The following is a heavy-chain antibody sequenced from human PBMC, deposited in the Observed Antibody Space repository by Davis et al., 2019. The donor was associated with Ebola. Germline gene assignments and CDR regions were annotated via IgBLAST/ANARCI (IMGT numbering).Heavy chain of an antibody. CDR1: GYRFTSYY. Sequence: ASVKVSCKASGYRFTSYYMHWVRQAPGQGLEWMGIINPITGGTSYAQNFQVRVNVTRDTSTSTVYMELSSLRSGDTAVYYCAREGGRYYDSSGYVFDIWGQGTMVKVSS. J-gene: IGHJ3*02. CDR2: INPITGGT. CDR3: AREGGRYYDSSGYVFDI. V-gene: IGHV1-46*01. D-gene: IGHD3-22*01.